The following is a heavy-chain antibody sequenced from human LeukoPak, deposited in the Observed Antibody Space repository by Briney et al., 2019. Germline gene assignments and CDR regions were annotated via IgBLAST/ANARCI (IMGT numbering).Heavy chain of an antibody. J-gene: IGHJ3*02. Sequence: PGGSLRLSCAASGFNFSSYAMSWVRQAPGKGLEWVSGISGSGGSTYYADSVKGRFTISRDNAKNSLYLQMNSLRVEDTAVYYCARDRGYDSPRIWGQGTMVTVSS. D-gene: IGHD3-22*01. V-gene: IGHV3-23*01. CDR3: ARDRGYDSPRI. CDR1: GFNFSSYA. CDR2: ISGSGGST.